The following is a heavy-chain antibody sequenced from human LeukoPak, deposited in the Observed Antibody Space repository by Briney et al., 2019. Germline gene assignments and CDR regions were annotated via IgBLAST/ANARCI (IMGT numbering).Heavy chain of an antibody. CDR2: IYYSGST. D-gene: IGHD3-22*01. Sequence: SETLSLTCTVSGGSISSYYWSWIRQPPGKGLEWIGYIYYSGSTNYNPSLKSRVTISVDTSKNQLSLKLSSVTAADTAVYYCARLPTYYYDSSGYYYVSGYFDYWGQGTLVTVSS. J-gene: IGHJ4*02. V-gene: IGHV4-59*08. CDR1: GGSISSYY. CDR3: ARLPTYYYDSSGYYYVSGYFDY.